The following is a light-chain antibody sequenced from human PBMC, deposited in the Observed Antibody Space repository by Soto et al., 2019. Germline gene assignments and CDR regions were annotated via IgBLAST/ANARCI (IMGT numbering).Light chain of an antibody. J-gene: IGKJ1*01. Sequence: DIQMTQSPTTLSASVGDRVIITCRASQRMSVWLAWYQQKPGKAPTLLIYDASSLENGVPSRFSGSGSGTDFTLTISSLQPDDFATYYCQQYDTYPWTFGQGTKVEIK. CDR2: DAS. CDR3: QQYDTYPWT. V-gene: IGKV1-5*01. CDR1: QRMSVW.